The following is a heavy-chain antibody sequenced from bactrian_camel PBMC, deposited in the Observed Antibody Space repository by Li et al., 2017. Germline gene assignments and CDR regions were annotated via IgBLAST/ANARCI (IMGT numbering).Heavy chain of an antibody. Sequence: HVQLVESGGGSVQTGGSLKLSCAASGYDFSSCGMGWYRQASGKEREGVAVIHTNPDITRYADSVKGRFTISQDVAKNTVYLQMNSLKPEDTAMYYCAAHYGLGNQLESSVFRFWGQGTQVTVS. D-gene: IGHD5*01. J-gene: IGHJ6*01. CDR2: IHTNPDIT. CDR1: GYDFSSCG. V-gene: IGHV3S53*01. CDR3: AAHYGLGNQLESSVFRF.